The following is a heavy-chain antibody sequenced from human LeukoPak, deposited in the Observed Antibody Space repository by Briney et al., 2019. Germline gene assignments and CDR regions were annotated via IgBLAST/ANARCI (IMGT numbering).Heavy chain of an antibody. V-gene: IGHV4-59*01. CDR1: GGSITSYY. CDR3: ARAYYYYDSSGPFPDAFDI. Sequence: SETLSLTCTVSGGSITSYYWTWIRQPPGKGLEWIGYIYYSGSINYNPSLKSRVTISVDTSKNQFSLKLSSVTAADTAVYYCARAYYYYDSSGPFPDAFDIWGLGTMVTVSS. J-gene: IGHJ3*02. CDR2: IYYSGSI. D-gene: IGHD3-22*01.